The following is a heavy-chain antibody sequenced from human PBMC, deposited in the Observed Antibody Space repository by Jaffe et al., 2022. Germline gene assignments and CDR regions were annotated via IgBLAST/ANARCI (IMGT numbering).Heavy chain of an antibody. CDR3: ARDDTYDI. CDR1: GFTVSTNY. J-gene: IGHJ3*02. CDR2: IYSGGKT. Sequence: EVQLVESGGGLVQPGGSLRLSCAASGFTVSTNYMNWVRQAPGKGLEWVSVIYSGGKTYYADSVRGRFTISRDNSKNTLYLQMNSLRAEDTAVYYCARDDTYDIWGPGTMVTVSS. V-gene: IGHV3-66*02.